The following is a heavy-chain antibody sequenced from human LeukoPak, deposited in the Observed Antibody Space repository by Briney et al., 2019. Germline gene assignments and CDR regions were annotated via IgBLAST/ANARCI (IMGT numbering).Heavy chain of an antibody. V-gene: IGHV4-39*01. D-gene: IGHD5-24*01. CDR1: GGSISSSSYY. CDR3: AKRDGYTGGDY. J-gene: IGHJ4*02. CDR2: IYYSGST. Sequence: PSETLSLTCTVSGGSISSSSYYWGWIRQPPGRGLEWIGSIYYSGSTYYNPSLKSRVTISVDTSKNQFSLKLSSVTAADTAVYYCAKRDGYTGGDYWGQGTLVTVSS.